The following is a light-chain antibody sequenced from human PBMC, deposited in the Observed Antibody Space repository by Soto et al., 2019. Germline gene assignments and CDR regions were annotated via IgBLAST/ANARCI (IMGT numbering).Light chain of an antibody. CDR1: QSLLYSSNNKTY. CDR2: WAS. CDR3: QEYFIPPWT. V-gene: IGKV4-1*01. Sequence: DIVMTQSPDSLAVSLGERATASCKSSQSLLYSSNNKTYLAWYQQKTGQPPRLLIHWASSRASGVPDRFSGSGSGTDFTLTITSLQAEDVATYYCQEYFIPPWTFGQGTKVDIK. J-gene: IGKJ1*01.